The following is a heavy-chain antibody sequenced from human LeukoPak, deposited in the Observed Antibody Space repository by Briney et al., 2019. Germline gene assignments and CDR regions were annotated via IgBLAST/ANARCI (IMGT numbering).Heavy chain of an antibody. V-gene: IGHV4-59*08. CDR2: IYYSGNT. J-gene: IGHJ3*02. CDR3: ARRNDFDI. Sequence: PSETLSLTCTVSGGSISGDHCNWLRQPPGKGLEWIGNIYYSGNTNYNPSLKSRVTISVDTSKNQFSLKLSSVTAAGTAVYYCARRNDFDIWGQGTMVTASS. CDR1: GGSISGDH.